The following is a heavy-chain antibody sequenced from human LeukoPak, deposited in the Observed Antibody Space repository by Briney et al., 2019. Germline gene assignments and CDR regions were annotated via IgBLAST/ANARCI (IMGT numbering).Heavy chain of an antibody. CDR3: AIGYYDVTGSQGWFDP. D-gene: IGHD3-22*01. CDR2: IQPSGST. J-gene: IGHJ5*02. CDR1: GDSISSFDYS. V-gene: IGHV4-30-4*01. Sequence: SETLSLTCTVSGDSISSFDYSWSWIRQPPGKGLEWIGYIQPSGSTHYSPSLKSRVTIFVDMSKNEFSLNLRSVTAADTALYYCAIGYYDVTGSQGWFDPWGQGTLVSVPS.